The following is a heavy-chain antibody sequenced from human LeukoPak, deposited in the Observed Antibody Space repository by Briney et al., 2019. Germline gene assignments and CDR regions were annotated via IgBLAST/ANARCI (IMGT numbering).Heavy chain of an antibody. CDR2: INHSGST. D-gene: IGHD3-10*01. V-gene: IGHV4-34*01. Sequence: PSETLSLTCAFYGGSFSGYYWSWIRQPPGKGLEWIGEINHSGSTNYNPSLKSRVTISVDTSKNQFSLKLSSVTAADTAVYYCAGRVPVPSVRGVIQNYYYYGMDVWGQGTTVTVSS. CDR3: AGRVPVPSVRGVIQNYYYYGMDV. CDR1: GGSFSGYY. J-gene: IGHJ6*02.